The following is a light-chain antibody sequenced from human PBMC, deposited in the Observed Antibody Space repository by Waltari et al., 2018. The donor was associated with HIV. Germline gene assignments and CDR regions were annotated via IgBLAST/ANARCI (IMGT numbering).Light chain of an antibody. V-gene: IGLV1-40*01. Sequence: QSVLAQPPSVSGAPGQRVTISCTGSSSNIGADYHVYWYQHLPGTAPKLLIYGNSNRPSVVPNRFSGSKSDTSASLAITGLQAEDEADYYCQSYDRSLSAWVFGGGTRLNVL. CDR2: GNS. J-gene: IGLJ3*02. CDR3: QSYDRSLSAWV. CDR1: SSNIGADYH.